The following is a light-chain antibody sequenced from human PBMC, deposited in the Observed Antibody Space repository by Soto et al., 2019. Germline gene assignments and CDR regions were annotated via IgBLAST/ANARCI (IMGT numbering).Light chain of an antibody. CDR1: QSISSW. V-gene: IGKV1-5*01. Sequence: DIQMTQSPSTLSASVGDRVTITCRASQSISSWLAWYQQKPGKAPKLLIYDASSLQSGVPSRFSGSGSGTEFNLTISSLQPDDVATYYCQQYNSYSWTFGQGTKVEIK. CDR2: DAS. J-gene: IGKJ1*01. CDR3: QQYNSYSWT.